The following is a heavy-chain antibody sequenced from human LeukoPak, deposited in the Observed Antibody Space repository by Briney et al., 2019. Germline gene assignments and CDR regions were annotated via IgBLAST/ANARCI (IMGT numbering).Heavy chain of an antibody. J-gene: IGHJ4*02. CDR2: ISVSGGTT. CDR3: AKYYYTSGSSGGRVFDY. V-gene: IGHV3-23*01. CDR1: GITFSNNA. Sequence: QPGESLRLSCAASGITFSNNAMSWVRQAPGKGPEWVSAISVSGGTTYYADSVKGRFTISRDNSKNTLYLQMNSLRAEDTAVYYCAKYYYTSGSSGGRVFDYWGQGTLVTVSS. D-gene: IGHD3-10*01.